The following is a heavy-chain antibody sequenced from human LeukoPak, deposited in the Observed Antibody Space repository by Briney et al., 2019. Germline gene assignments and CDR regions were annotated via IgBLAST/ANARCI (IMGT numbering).Heavy chain of an antibody. D-gene: IGHD3-22*01. CDR1: GFTFDDYA. J-gene: IGHJ4*02. V-gene: IGHV3-9*01. Sequence: GRSLRLSCAASGFTFDDYAMHWVRQAPGKGLEWVSGISWNSGSICYADSVKGRFTISRDNAKNSLYLQMNSMRAEDTALYYCAKDIGSYDSSGFDYWGQGTLVTVSS. CDR3: AKDIGSYDSSGFDY. CDR2: ISWNSGSI.